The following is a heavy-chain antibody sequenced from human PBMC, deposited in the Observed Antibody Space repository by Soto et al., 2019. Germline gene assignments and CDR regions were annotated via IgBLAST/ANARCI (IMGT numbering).Heavy chain of an antibody. D-gene: IGHD1-1*01. Sequence: QVQLQESGPGLVKPSQTLSLTCTVSGGSISSGDYYWSWIRQPPGKGQEWIGYIYYSGSTYYNPSLKSRVTMSVDTSKTQFSLKLSSVTAADTAVYYCARDSSLDTYYYYGLDVWGQGTTVTVSS. CDR1: GGSISSGDYY. CDR3: ARDSSLDTYYYYGLDV. CDR2: IYYSGST. J-gene: IGHJ6*02. V-gene: IGHV4-30-4*01.